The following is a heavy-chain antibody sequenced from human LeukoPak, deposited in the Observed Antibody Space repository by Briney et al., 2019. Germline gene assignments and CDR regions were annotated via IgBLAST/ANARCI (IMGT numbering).Heavy chain of an antibody. V-gene: IGHV4-39*01. D-gene: IGHD5-18*01. Sequence: SETLSLTCTVSGGSISSSSNYWGWVRQPPGKGLEYIGSISYTGSAYYNPPLKSRITISVDTSNSRFSLRLSSVTAADTAVYYCARRSKGTYSPVDYWGQGTLVTVSS. J-gene: IGHJ4*02. CDR1: GGSISSSSNY. CDR2: ISYTGSA. CDR3: ARRSKGTYSPVDY.